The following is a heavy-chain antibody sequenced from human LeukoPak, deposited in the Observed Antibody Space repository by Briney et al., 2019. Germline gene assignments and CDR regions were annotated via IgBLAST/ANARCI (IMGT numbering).Heavy chain of an antibody. CDR1: GYTFTGYY. CDR2: INPNNGGT. V-gene: IGHV1-2*02. J-gene: IGHJ4*02. Sequence: GASVKVSCKSSGYTFTGYYMHWVRQAPGQGLEWMGWINPNNGGTNYAQKFQGRVTMTRDTSISTAYMELSRLRSDDTAVYYCASIGGSYYPPFVDYWGQGTLVTVSS. D-gene: IGHD1-26*01. CDR3: ASIGGSYYPPFVDY.